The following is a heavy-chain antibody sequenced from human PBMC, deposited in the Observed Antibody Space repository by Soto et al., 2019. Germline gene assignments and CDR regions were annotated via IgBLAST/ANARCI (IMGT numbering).Heavy chain of an antibody. CDR2: ISGSGGSI. D-gene: IGHD6-6*01. V-gene: IGHV3-23*01. Sequence: GGSLRLSCAASGFTFSSYAMSWVRQAPGKGLEWVSAISGSGGSICYADSVKGRFTISRDNAKNSLYLQMNSLRAEDTALYYCAKDKYGGSYYFDYWGRGTLVTVSS. CDR3: AKDKYGGSYYFDY. CDR1: GFTFSSYA. J-gene: IGHJ4*02.